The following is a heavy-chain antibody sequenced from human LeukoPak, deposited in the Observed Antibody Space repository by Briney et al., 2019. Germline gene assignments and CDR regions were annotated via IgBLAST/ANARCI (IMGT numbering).Heavy chain of an antibody. D-gene: IGHD2-15*01. CDR2: IYHSGST. CDR3: ARDKDIVVVVAASFDY. J-gene: IGHJ4*02. CDR1: GYSISSGYY. Sequence: SETLSLTCTVSGYSISSGYYWGWIRPPPGKGLEWIGSIYHSGSTYYNPSLKSRVTISVDTSKNQFSLKLSSVTAADTAVYYCARDKDIVVVVAASFDYWGQGTLVTVSS. V-gene: IGHV4-38-2*02.